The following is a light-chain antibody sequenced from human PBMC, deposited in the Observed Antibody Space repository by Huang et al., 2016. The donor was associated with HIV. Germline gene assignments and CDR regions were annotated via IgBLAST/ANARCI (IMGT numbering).Light chain of an antibody. J-gene: IGKJ3*01. CDR1: QDISNY. V-gene: IGKV1-33*01. CDR3: QQYNDPTGFT. CDR2: DAS. Sequence: DIQMTQSPSSLSASVGDRVTISCQANQDISNYLNWYQQKPGKAPKLLIYDASNLETGVPSRFSARGSGTDVTITISSLQPEDTATYYCQQYNDPTGFTFGPGTKVDIK.